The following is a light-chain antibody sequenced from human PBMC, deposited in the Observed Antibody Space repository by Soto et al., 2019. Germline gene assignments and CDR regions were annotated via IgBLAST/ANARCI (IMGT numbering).Light chain of an antibody. Sequence: DIVMTQSPLSLPVTPGEPASISCRSSQSLLHGNGHNYLDWYQHKPGQAPRLLIYGASTRATGISARFSGSGSGTEFTLTISSLQSEDFAVYYCQQYEKWPPSITFRQGTKVDIK. CDR2: GAS. V-gene: IGKV3-15*01. CDR1: QSLLHGNGHNY. CDR3: QQYEKWPPSIT. J-gene: IGKJ1*01.